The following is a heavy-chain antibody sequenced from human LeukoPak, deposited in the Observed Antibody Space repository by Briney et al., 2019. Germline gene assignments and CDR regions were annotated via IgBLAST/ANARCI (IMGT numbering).Heavy chain of an antibody. CDR1: GYTFTSYG. D-gene: IGHD3-22*01. Sequence: EASVKVSCKASGYTFTSYGIIWVRQAPGQGLEWMGWISAYNCNTNYAHELQGRVTMTRDTSTNTAYLELRSLRSDDTAVYYCTRDYESSGYSPWFGFVIWDQGTMVTVSS. J-gene: IGHJ3*02. V-gene: IGHV1-18*01. CDR2: ISAYNCNT. CDR3: TRDYESSGYSPWFGFVI.